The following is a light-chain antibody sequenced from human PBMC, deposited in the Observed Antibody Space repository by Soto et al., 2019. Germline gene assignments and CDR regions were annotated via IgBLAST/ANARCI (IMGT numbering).Light chain of an antibody. V-gene: IGKV1-39*01. CDR1: QSITNY. Sequence: DIQKTQSPSSLPASVGDRVTITCRASQSITNYLSWYQQRPGKAPKLLIHAASNLQSGVPSRFSGSGSETDFSLTISSLQPEDFATYYCQQSYSAPRTFGQGTKVEIK. J-gene: IGKJ2*01. CDR2: AAS. CDR3: QQSYSAPRT.